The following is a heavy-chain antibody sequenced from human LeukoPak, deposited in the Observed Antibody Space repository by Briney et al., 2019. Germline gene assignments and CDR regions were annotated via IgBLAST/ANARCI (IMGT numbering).Heavy chain of an antibody. J-gene: IGHJ5*02. D-gene: IGHD2-2*01. CDR2: MYHSGVT. Sequence: SETLSLTCTVSGASITFYYWSWIRQPPGKGLEWIGNMYHSGVTNYNPSLRSRLTISIDTSKNQFSLRLTSVTAADTAVYYCARTCSSSDCFNTTPDSWFDPWGQGSLVTVSS. CDR1: GASITFYY. V-gene: IGHV4-59*01. CDR3: ARTCSSSDCFNTTPDSWFDP.